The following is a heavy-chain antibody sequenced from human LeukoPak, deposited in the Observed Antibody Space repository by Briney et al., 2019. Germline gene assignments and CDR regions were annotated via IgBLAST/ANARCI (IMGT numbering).Heavy chain of an antibody. CDR2: ISGGGGST. D-gene: IGHD2-15*01. CDR3: ARDRWRSGCSGGGDY. Sequence: GGSLRLSCAASGFTFSSYAMTWVRQAPGKGLEWVSTISGGGGSTYYADSVKGRFTISRDNSKSTLSLQMNSLRAEDTAVYYCARDRWRSGCSGGGDYWGQGTLVTVSS. J-gene: IGHJ4*02. CDR1: GFTFSSYA. V-gene: IGHV3-23*01.